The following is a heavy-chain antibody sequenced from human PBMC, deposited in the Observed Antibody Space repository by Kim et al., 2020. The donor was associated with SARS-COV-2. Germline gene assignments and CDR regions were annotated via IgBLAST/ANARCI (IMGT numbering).Heavy chain of an antibody. CDR2: ICGGGGSK. CDR3: AKDSGNDYGEQLEY. J-gene: IGHJ4*02. V-gene: IGHV3-23*01. D-gene: IGHD4-17*01. Sequence: GGSLRLSCAASGFNFSRYAMSWVRQAPGKGLEWVSAICGGGGSKYYAGSVKGRFTISRDNSKNTMYLQMNSLRAEDTAVYYCAKDSGNDYGEQLEYWGQGTLVTVS. CDR1: GFNFSRYA.